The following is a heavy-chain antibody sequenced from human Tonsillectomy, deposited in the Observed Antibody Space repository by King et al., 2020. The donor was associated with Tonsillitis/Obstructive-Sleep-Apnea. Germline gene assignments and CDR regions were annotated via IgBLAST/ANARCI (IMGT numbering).Heavy chain of an antibody. Sequence: QLVQSGGGVVRPGGSLRLSCAASGFTFDDYGMTWVRQAPGKGLEWVSGINWNGDSTGLADSVKGRFTISRDNAKNSLYLQMNSLRAEDTALYYCARAYCSSPSCYKGGFDYGGQGPLATVSS. J-gene: IGHJ4*02. D-gene: IGHD2-2*02. CDR2: INWNGDST. CDR3: ARAYCSSPSCYKGGFDY. V-gene: IGHV3-20*04. CDR1: GFTFDDYG.